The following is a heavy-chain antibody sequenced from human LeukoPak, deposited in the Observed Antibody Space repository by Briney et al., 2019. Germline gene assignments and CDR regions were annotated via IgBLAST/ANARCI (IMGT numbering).Heavy chain of an antibody. D-gene: IGHD1-26*01. CDR3: AKSPQKVGATYFDY. V-gene: IGHV3-23*01. CDR2: ISGSGGST. J-gene: IGHJ4*02. Sequence: QPGGSLRLSCAAFGFTFSSYAMSWVRQAPGKGLEWVSAISGSGGSTYYADSVKGRFTISRDNSKNTLYLQMNSLRAEDTAVYYCAKSPQKVGATYFDYWGQGTLVTVSS. CDR1: GFTFSSYA.